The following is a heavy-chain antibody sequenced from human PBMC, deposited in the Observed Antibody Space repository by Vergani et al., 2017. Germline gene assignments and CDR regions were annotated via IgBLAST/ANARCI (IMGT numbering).Heavy chain of an antibody. Sequence: QVQLVESGGGVVQPGRSLRLSCAASGFTFSSYAMHWVRQAPGKGLEWVAVISYDGSNKYYADSVKGRFTISRDNSKNTLYLQMNSLRAEDTAVYYCARDQSTGWYSSGWYDWXFDLWGRGTLVTVSS. D-gene: IGHD6-19*01. CDR3: ARDQSTGWYSSGWYDWXFDL. V-gene: IGHV3-30-3*01. CDR2: ISYDGSNK. J-gene: IGHJ2*01. CDR1: GFTFSSYA.